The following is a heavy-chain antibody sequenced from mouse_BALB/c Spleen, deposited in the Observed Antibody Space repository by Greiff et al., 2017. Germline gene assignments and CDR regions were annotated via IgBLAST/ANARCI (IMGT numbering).Heavy chain of an antibody. D-gene: IGHD1-1*01. Sequence: QVQLQQSGAELVRPGSSVKISCKASGYAFSSYWMNWVKQRPGQGLEWIGQIYPGDGDTNYNGKFKGKATLTADKSSSTAYMQLSSLTSEDSAVYFCASITSYAMDYWGQGTSVTVSS. V-gene: IGHV1-80*01. CDR3: ASITSYAMDY. CDR2: IYPGDGDT. J-gene: IGHJ4*01. CDR1: GYAFSSYW.